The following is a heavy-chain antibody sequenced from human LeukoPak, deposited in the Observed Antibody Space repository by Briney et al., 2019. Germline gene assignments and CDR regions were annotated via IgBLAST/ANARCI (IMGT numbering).Heavy chain of an antibody. CDR2: LNSDGSIT. CDR1: GITFSRYW. V-gene: IGHV3-74*01. CDR3: ARGFNDYLNWFDP. J-gene: IGHJ5*02. Sequence: GGSLRLSCAASGITFSRYWMHWVRQAPGKGLVWVSRLNSDGSITDYADSVKGRFTISRDISKSTLYLQMNSLRADDTALYYCARGFNDYLNWFDPWGQGTLVTVSS. D-gene: IGHD4-11*01.